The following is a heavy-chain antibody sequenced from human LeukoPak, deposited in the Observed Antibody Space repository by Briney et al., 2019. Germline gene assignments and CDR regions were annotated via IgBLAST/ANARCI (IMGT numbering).Heavy chain of an antibody. D-gene: IGHD2/OR15-2a*01. V-gene: IGHV3-9*01. CDR1: GFTFDDYA. CDR2: ISWNSGSI. J-gene: IGHJ6*02. Sequence: GRSLRLSCAASGFTFDDYAMHWVRQAPGKGLEWVSGISWNSGSIGYADSVKGRFTISRDNAKNSLYLQMNSLRAEDTALYYCAKDIGTNFRPYYYGMDVWGQGTTVTVSS. CDR3: AKDIGTNFRPYYYGMDV.